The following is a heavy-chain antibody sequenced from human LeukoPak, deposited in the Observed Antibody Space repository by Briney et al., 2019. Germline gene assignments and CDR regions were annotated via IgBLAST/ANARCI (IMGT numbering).Heavy chain of an antibody. CDR3: AKDADSSGYAVFDY. CDR1: GSTFDDYA. J-gene: IGHJ4*02. CDR2: ISWNSGSI. Sequence: GRSLRLSCAASGSTFDDYAMHWVRQAPGKGLEWVSGISWNSGSIGYADSVKGRFTISRDNAKNSLYLQMNSLRAEDTALYYCAKDADSSGYAVFDYWGQGTLVTVSS. V-gene: IGHV3-9*01. D-gene: IGHD3-22*01.